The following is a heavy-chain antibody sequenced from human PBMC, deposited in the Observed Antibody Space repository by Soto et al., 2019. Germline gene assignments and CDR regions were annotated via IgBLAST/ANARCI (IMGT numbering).Heavy chain of an antibody. Sequence: QVQLVQSGAEVKKPGSSVKVSCKASGGTFSSYTISWVRQAPGQGLEWMGRIIPILGIANYAQKFKGRVTITADKSTSTAYMELSSLRSEDTAVYYCARDLITGTTDAFDIWGQGTMVTVSS. CDR2: IIPILGIA. CDR1: GGTFSSYT. J-gene: IGHJ3*02. CDR3: ARDLITGTTDAFDI. V-gene: IGHV1-69*08. D-gene: IGHD1-7*01.